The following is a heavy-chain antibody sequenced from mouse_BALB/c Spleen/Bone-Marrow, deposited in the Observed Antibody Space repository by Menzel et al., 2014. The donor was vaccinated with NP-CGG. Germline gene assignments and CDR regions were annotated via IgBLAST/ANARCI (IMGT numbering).Heavy chain of an antibody. V-gene: IGHV1-74*01. CDR3: ARGGYDGWYFDA. CDR2: IHPSDSET. CDR1: DYSFTSYW. J-gene: IGHJ1*01. Sequence: VQLQQSGAEPVGPGASVKLSCRASDYSFTSYWVNWVKQRPGQGLEWIGMIHPSDSETRLNQKFKDKATLTVDKSSSTGYMQLSSPTSEDSAVYYCARGGYDGWYFDAWGAGTTVTVSS. D-gene: IGHD1-2*01.